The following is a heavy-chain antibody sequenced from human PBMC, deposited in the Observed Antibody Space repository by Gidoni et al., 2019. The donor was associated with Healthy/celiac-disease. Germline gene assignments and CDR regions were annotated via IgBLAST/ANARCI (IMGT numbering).Heavy chain of an antibody. CDR3: AALPVRYGDYYSH. CDR2: ISGSGGST. J-gene: IGHJ4*02. Sequence: EVQLVESGGGLVQPGGSLRLSCAASGFTFSSYAMSWVRQAPGKGLEGVSAISGSGGSTYYADSVKGRFTISRDNSKNTLYLQMNSLRAEDTAVYYCAALPVRYGDYYSHWGQGTLVTVSS. CDR1: GFTFSSYA. D-gene: IGHD4-17*01. V-gene: IGHV3-23*04.